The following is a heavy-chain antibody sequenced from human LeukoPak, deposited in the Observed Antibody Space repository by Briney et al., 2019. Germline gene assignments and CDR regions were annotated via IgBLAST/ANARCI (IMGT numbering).Heavy chain of an antibody. D-gene: IGHD2-2*01. V-gene: IGHV3-74*01. CDR3: ARDGEYCSSTSCYGLSSMGY. CDR2: INSDGSST. J-gene: IGHJ4*02. CDR1: GFTFSSYW. Sequence: GGSLRLSCAASGFTFSSYWMHWVRQAPGKGLVWVSRINSDGSSTSYADSVKGRFTISRDNAKNTLYLQMNSLRAEDTAVYYCARDGEYCSSTSCYGLSSMGYWGQGTLVVVSS.